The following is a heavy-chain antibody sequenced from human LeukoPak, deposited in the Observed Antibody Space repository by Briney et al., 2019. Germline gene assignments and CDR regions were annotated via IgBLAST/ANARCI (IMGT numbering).Heavy chain of an antibody. CDR2: IHYSGST. CDR3: ASTYSSSPGNWFDP. D-gene: IGHD6-6*01. CDR1: GGSISSYY. J-gene: IGHJ5*02. Sequence: PSETLSLTCTVSGGSISSYYWSWIRQPPGKGLEWIGYIHYSGSTNYNPSLKSRVTISVDTSKNQFSLKLSSVTAADMAVYYCASTYSSSPGNWFDPWGQGTLVTVSS. V-gene: IGHV4-59*01.